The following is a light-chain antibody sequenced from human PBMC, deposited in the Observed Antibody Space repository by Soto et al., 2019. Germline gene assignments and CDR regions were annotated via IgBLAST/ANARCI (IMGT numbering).Light chain of an antibody. CDR1: SNTIGGYNV. V-gene: IGLV2-23*01. J-gene: IGLJ1*01. CDR3: CSYVGATTYV. CDR2: EGS. Sequence: QPVLTQPASVSGSPGQSITISCTGTSNTIGGYNVVSWYQQHPRTAPKVIIYEGSKRPSGVSTRFSGSISGSTASPPISGLQAEDEADYYCCSYVGATTYVFGTGTKVTVL.